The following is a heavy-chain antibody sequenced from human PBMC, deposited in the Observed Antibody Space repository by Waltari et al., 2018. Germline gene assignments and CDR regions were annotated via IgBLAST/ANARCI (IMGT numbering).Heavy chain of an antibody. CDR3: ARGGGNEWGPSY. Sequence: EVQLVESGGGLVQPGESLSLFCVASGFTFSSYEMNWVRQAPGKGLEWLSSISSSGTTIYYADAVRGRFTISRDNAKNSLYLQMNSLRAEDTALYYCARGGGNEWGPSYWGQGTLVNVSP. D-gene: IGHD5-12*01. CDR2: ISSSGTTI. J-gene: IGHJ4*02. V-gene: IGHV3-48*03. CDR1: GFTFSSYE.